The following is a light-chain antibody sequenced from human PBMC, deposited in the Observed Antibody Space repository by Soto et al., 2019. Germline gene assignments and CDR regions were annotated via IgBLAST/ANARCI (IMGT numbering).Light chain of an antibody. CDR2: HVT. V-gene: IGLV2-14*03. CDR1: SSDIGHYDY. CDR3: CSLTTSHTYV. J-gene: IGLJ1*01. Sequence: ALTQPASVSWSPGQSITISCTGTSSDIGHYDYVSWYQQHPGKAPKLMIYHVTYRPSGVSNRYSGSKSGNSASLTISGLQADDEADYYCCSLTTSHTYVFGSGTKVTVL.